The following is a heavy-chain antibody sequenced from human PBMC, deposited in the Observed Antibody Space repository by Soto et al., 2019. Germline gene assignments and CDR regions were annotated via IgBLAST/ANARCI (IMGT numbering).Heavy chain of an antibody. V-gene: IGHV1-18*01. CDR2: ISGYNGNT. J-gene: IGHJ6*02. CDR3: AREGPAPYYSYGMDV. Sequence: QVQLVQSRGEVKKPGASVKVSCKTSGYSFTTYGISWVRQAPGQGLEWMGWISGYNGNTNYAQNLQGRVTMTTDTSTSTAYMELRRLRSDDPAVYYCAREGPAPYYSYGMDVWGQGSTVTVSS. CDR1: GYSFTTYG.